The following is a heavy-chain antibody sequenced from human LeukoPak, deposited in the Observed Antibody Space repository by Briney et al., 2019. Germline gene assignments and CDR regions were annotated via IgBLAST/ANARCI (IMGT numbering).Heavy chain of an antibody. CDR3: ARDGHGWYYDSSGFDY. D-gene: IGHD3-22*01. Sequence: ASVKVSCKASGYTFTSCGISWVRQAPGQGLEWMGWISAYNGNTNYAQKLQGRVTMTTDTSTSTAYMELRSLRSDDTAVYYCARDGHGWYYDSSGFDYWGQGTLVTVSS. CDR1: GYTFTSCG. V-gene: IGHV1-18*01. CDR2: ISAYNGNT. J-gene: IGHJ4*02.